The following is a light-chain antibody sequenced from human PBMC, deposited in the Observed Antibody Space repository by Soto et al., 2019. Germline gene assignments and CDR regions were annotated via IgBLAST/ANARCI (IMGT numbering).Light chain of an antibody. CDR3: QSYDTSLSVV. CDR2: GNS. CDR1: SSNIGAYYD. V-gene: IGLV1-40*01. Sequence: QSVLTQAPSVSGAPVQRVTISFTGSSSNIGAYYDVHWYQHLPGRAPKLLIYGNSKRPSGVPDRFSGSTSGNSAFLPITGLQGEDEADYYCQSYDTSLSVVFGGGTKVTVL. J-gene: IGLJ2*01.